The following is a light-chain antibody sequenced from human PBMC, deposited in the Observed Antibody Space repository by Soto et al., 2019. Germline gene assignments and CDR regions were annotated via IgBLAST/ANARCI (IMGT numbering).Light chain of an antibody. CDR2: AAS. Sequence: DIQMTQSPSSLSASVGDRVTITCRASQGISNYLACYQQKPGKVPKLLIYAASTLQSVVPSRFSGSGSGTDFTLTISSMQPEDVATYYCQKYNSAQYTFGQGTQLESK. CDR1: QGISNY. CDR3: QKYNSAQYT. V-gene: IGKV1-27*01. J-gene: IGKJ2*01.